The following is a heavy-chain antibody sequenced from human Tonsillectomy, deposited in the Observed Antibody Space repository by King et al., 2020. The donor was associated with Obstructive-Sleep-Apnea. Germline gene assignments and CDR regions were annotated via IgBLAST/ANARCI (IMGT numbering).Heavy chain of an antibody. D-gene: IGHD1-26*01. V-gene: IGHV3-43*01. CDR3: AKSSGSYYYYYDTDG. CDR1: GFIFDDYT. J-gene: IGHJ6*02. Sequence: VQLVESGGVVVQPGGSLRLSCAASGFIFDDYTMHWVRQAPGKGLEWVSLISLGCGSTYYADSVKGRFPISRDSSKNSLYLQMNSLRTEDTAVYYCAKSSGSYYYYYDTDGWGQGTTVTVSS. CDR2: ISLGCGST.